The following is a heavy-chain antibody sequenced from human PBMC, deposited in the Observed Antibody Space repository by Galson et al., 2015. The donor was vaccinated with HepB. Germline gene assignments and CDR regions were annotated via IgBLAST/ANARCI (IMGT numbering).Heavy chain of an antibody. CDR3: ARETPDTYYFDY. CDR2: IFAGGGST. CDR1: GYTLTNYH. J-gene: IGHJ4*02. V-gene: IGHV1-46*01. Sequence: SVKVSCKASGYTLTNYHFHWVRQAPGQGPEWMGKIFAGGGSTRYAERFQGRVTLTRDSSTSTIYMEVSSLRSDDTAVCYCARETPDTYYFDYWGQGTLVTVSS. D-gene: IGHD2-15*01.